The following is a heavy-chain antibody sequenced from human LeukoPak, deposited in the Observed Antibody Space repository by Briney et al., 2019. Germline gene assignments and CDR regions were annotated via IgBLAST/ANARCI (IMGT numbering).Heavy chain of an antibody. CDR1: GFTFSSYE. CDR2: ISSSGSTI. Sequence: GGSLRLSCAASGFTFSSYEMNWVRQAPGKGLEWVSYISSSGSTIYYADSVKGRFTISRDNSKNTLYLQMNSLRAEDTAVYYCAKFSYCSSTSCFDWDYYYGMEVWGKGTTVTVSS. J-gene: IGHJ6*04. CDR3: AKFSYCSSTSCFDWDYYYGMEV. V-gene: IGHV3-48*03. D-gene: IGHD2-2*01.